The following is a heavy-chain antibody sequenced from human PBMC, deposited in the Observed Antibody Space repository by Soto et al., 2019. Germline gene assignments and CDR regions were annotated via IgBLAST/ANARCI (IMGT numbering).Heavy chain of an antibody. CDR2: IVPLSGTP. V-gene: IGHV1-69*06. CDR3: ARDWRQMSRGGFFDY. Sequence: QVRLVQSGAEVKKPGSSVKLSCKVSGGNSNSYSIAWVRQAPGQVLQWLGTIVPLSGTPNHAQQFQARVTITADTSTNTAYLALSSLRSEDTAIYYCARDWRQMSRGGFFDYWGQGSLVTISS. J-gene: IGHJ4*02. D-gene: IGHD3-16*01. CDR1: GGNSNSYS.